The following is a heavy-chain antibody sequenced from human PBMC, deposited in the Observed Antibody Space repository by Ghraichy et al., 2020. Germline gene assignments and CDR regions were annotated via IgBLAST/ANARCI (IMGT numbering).Heavy chain of an antibody. CDR2: MRYSGNT. Sequence: SETLSLTCTVSGGSISSSSYYWGWIRQPPGKGLEWIGIMRYSGNTYYNPSLKSRVTMSVDTSKNQVSLRLNSVTAADTAVYYCARLPIYTTGWQADYWGQGALVTVSS. CDR3: ARLPIYTTGWQADY. V-gene: IGHV4-39*01. CDR1: GGSISSSSYY. D-gene: IGHD6-19*01. J-gene: IGHJ4*02.